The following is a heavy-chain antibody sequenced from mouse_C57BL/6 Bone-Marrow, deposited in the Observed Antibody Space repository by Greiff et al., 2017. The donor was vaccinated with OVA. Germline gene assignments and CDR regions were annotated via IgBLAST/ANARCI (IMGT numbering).Heavy chain of an antibody. Sequence: VQLQQSGAELVKPGASVKLSCKASGYTFTEYTIHWVKQRSGQGLEWIGWFYPGSGSIKYNEKFKDKATLTADKSSSTVYMELSRLTSEDSAVYFGARDEGRYYRNPWYFDVWGTGTTVTVSS. D-gene: IGHD2-5*01. CDR3: ARDEGRYYRNPWYFDV. CDR2: FYPGSGSI. CDR1: GYTFTEYT. J-gene: IGHJ1*03. V-gene: IGHV1-62-2*01.